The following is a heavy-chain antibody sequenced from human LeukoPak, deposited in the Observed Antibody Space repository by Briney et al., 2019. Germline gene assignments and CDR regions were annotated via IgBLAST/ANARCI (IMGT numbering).Heavy chain of an antibody. Sequence: GGSLRLPCAASGFTFSSYSMNWVRQAPGKGLEWVSSISSSSSYIYYADSVKGRFTISRDNAKNSLYLQMNSLRAEDTAVYYCARDSLNKDDYWGQGTLVTVSS. V-gene: IGHV3-21*01. D-gene: IGHD1/OR15-1a*01. CDR1: GFTFSSYS. J-gene: IGHJ4*02. CDR3: ARDSLNKDDY. CDR2: ISSSSSYI.